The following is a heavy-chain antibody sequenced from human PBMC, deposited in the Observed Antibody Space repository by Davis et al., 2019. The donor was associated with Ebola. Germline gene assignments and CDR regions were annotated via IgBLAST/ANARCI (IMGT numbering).Heavy chain of an antibody. CDR2: ISYDGKNE. D-gene: IGHD1-26*01. CDR1: GFTFSNFY. Sequence: GESLKISCAASGFTFSNFYIHWVRQAPGKGLEWVASISYDGKNEYYADYVKGRFTISRDNSKNTVYLQLNNLGPEDTALYYCAKAQYRGDTGGDYYYTMDVWGQGTTVTVSS. J-gene: IGHJ6*01. CDR3: AKAQYRGDTGGDYYYTMDV. V-gene: IGHV3-30*18.